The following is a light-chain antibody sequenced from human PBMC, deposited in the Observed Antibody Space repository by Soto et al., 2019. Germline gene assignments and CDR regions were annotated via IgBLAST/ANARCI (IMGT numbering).Light chain of an antibody. CDR3: QQYGSSPTCT. CDR2: GAS. J-gene: IGKJ1*01. V-gene: IGKV3-20*01. Sequence: EIVLTQSPGTLSLSPGERATLSCRASQSVSSSYLAWYQQKPGQAPRLLIYGASSRATGIPDRFSGRGSGTDFTLIISRLEPEDFVVYYCQQYGSSPTCTFGQGTKVEIK. CDR1: QSVSSSY.